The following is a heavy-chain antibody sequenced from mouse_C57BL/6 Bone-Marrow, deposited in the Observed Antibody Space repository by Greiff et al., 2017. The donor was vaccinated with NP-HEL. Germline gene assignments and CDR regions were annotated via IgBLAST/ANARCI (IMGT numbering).Heavy chain of an antibody. CDR1: GYTFTSYG. D-gene: IGHD4-1*01. CDR2: IYPRSGNT. J-gene: IGHJ4*01. V-gene: IGHV1-81*01. Sequence: QVQLQQSGAELARPGASVKLSCKASGYTFTSYGISWVKQRTGQGLEWIGEIYPRSGNTYYNEKFKGKATLTADKSSSTAYMERRSLTSEDSAVYFCARRTWDYYAMDYWGQGTSVTVSS. CDR3: ARRTWDYYAMDY.